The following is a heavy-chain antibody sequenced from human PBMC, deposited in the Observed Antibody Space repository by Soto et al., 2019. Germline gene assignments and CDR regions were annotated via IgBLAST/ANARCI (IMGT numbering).Heavy chain of an antibody. V-gene: IGHV3-48*03. CDR1: GFTFSTFE. CDR3: ARDPGASWFDA. J-gene: IGHJ5*02. Sequence: GGSLRLSCAASGFTFSTFEMNWVRQAPGKGLEWVSYISGTGTNIFYADSVTGRFTISRDNAKNSLYLQMNSLRVEDTAVYFCARDPGASWFDAWGQGTLVTVSS. CDR2: ISGTGTNI.